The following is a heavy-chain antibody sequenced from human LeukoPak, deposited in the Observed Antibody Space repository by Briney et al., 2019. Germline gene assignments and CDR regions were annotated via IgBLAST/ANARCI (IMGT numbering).Heavy chain of an antibody. CDR3: ARDQYYYDSSGYLLGNAFDI. J-gene: IGHJ3*02. CDR2: INPSGGSS. V-gene: IGHV1-46*01. Sequence: GASVKVSCKASGYTFTSYYMHWVRQAPGQGLEWMGIINPSGGSSSYAQKFQGRVTMTRDMSTSTVYMELSSLRSEDTAVYYCARDQYYYDSSGYLLGNAFDIWGQGTMVTVSS. D-gene: IGHD3-22*01. CDR1: GYTFTSYY.